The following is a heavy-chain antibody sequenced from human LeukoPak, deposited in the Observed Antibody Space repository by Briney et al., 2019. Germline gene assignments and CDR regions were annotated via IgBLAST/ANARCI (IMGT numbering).Heavy chain of an antibody. CDR3: AIWTGSLDY. Sequence: PGRSLRLSCAASGFTFDDYAMRCVRQAAGKGREWVSGISWNSGSIGYADSVKGRFTISRDNAKNSLYLQMNSLRAEDTALYYCAIWTGSLDYWGQGTLVTVSS. CDR2: ISWNSGSI. CDR1: GFTFDDYA. D-gene: IGHD3-10*01. V-gene: IGHV3-9*01. J-gene: IGHJ4*02.